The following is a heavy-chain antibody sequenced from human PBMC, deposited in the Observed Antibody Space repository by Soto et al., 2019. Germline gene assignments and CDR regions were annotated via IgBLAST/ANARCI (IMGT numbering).Heavy chain of an antibody. V-gene: IGHV1-18*01. CDR3: ARENDPYGFDL. J-gene: IGHJ3*01. Sequence: QVQLVQSGATQEKPGASVKVSCEAFGYSFDSYAYSWVRQAPGQGLEWMGRIGSGDTNYAQKLQGRVTMTTDTSTNTVYMELRSLRSDDTALYYCARENDPYGFDLWGQGTMVTVSS. CDR2: IGSGDT. CDR1: GYSFDSYA.